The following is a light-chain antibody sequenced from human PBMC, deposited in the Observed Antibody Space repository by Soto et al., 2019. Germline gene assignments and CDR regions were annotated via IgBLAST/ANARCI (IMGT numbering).Light chain of an antibody. CDR2: ETY. Sequence: EIVMTQSPVTLSLSPGETATLSCRASQSVGYYLAWYQQKPGQAPRLLNYETYNRASGIAARFSGSGAGTQFTLTSNSLQSEDSAVYYCQHFINWPRTFGQGTKVEI. CDR3: QHFINWPRT. CDR1: QSVGYY. J-gene: IGKJ1*01. V-gene: IGKV3-15*01.